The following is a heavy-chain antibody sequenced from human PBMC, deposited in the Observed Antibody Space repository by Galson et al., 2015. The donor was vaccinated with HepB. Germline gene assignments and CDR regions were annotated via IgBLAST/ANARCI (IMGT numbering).Heavy chain of an antibody. CDR3: ARGGYSGYDDNYYYYYGRDV. J-gene: IGHJ6*02. D-gene: IGHD5-12*01. V-gene: IGHV1-69*13. CDR2: IIPIFGTA. CDR1: GGTFSSYA. Sequence: SVKVSCKASGGTFSSYAISWVRQAPGQGLEWMGVIIPIFGTANYAQKFQGRVTITAYESTSTAYMELSSLRSEDTAVYYCARGGYSGYDDNYYYYYGRDVWGQGTTVTVSS.